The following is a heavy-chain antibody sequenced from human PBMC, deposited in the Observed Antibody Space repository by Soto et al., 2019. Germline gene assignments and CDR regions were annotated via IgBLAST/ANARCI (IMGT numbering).Heavy chain of an antibody. D-gene: IGHD3-3*01. CDR3: ASGIFGVVSHGGGHYYYGMDV. V-gene: IGHV1-69*13. J-gene: IGHJ6*02. Sequence: GASVKVSCKASGGTFSSYAISWVRQAPGQGLEWMGGIIPIFGTANYAQKFQGRVTITADESTSTAYMELSSLRSEDTAVYYCASGIFGVVSHGGGHYYYGMDVWGQGTTVTVSS. CDR1: GGTFSSYA. CDR2: IIPIFGTA.